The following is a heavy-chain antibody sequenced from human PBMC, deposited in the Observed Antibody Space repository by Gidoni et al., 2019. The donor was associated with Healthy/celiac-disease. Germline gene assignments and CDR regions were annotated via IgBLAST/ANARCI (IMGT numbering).Heavy chain of an antibody. CDR2: IIPIFGTA. CDR1: GCTFSSYA. V-gene: IGHV1-69*01. J-gene: IGHJ6*02. CDR3: ARGGAYSSSSDYYYYGMDV. Sequence: QVQLVQSWAEVQTPGSSVKVSCKASGCTFSSYAISWVRQAPGQGLEWMGGIIPIFGTANYAQKFQGRVTITADESTSTAYMELSSLRSEDTAVDYCARGGAYSSSSDYYYYGMDVWGQGTTVTVSS. D-gene: IGHD6-6*01.